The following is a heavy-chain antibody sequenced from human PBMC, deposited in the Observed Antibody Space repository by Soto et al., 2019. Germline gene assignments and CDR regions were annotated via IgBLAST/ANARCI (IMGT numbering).Heavy chain of an antibody. V-gene: IGHV5-51*01. D-gene: IGHD6-13*01. CDR1: GYSFTSYW. Sequence: GESLKISCKGSGYSFTSYWIGWVRQMPGKGLEWMGIIYPGDSDTRYSPSFQGQVTISADKSISTAYLQWSSLKASDTAMYYCARWDWVAAAGTDYYYYGMDVWGQGTTVTVSS. CDR2: IYPGDSDT. J-gene: IGHJ6*02. CDR3: ARWDWVAAAGTDYYYYGMDV.